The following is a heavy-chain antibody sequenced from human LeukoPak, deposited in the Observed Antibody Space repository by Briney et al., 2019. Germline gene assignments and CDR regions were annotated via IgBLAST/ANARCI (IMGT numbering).Heavy chain of an antibody. Sequence: PSQTLSLTCTVSGCSISSGGYYWSWIRQHPGKGLEWIGYIYYSGSTYYNPSLKSRVTISVDTSKNQFSLKLSSVTAADTAVYYCAREGTAAGTFDYWGQGTLVTVSS. CDR2: IYYSGST. CDR3: AREGTAAGTFDY. J-gene: IGHJ4*02. V-gene: IGHV4-31*03. D-gene: IGHD6-13*01. CDR1: GCSISSGGYY.